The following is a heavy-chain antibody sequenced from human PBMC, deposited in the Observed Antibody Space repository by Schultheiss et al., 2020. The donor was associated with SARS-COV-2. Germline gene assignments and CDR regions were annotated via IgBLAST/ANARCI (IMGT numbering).Heavy chain of an antibody. Sequence: GGSLRLSCAASGFIFSGSVMHWVRQAPGKGLEWVAVIWYDGNNKYYADSVKGRFTISRDNSKNTLYLQMSSLRAEDTAVYYCARDYSSGYLYYYYGMDVWGQGTTVTVSS. CDR1: GFIFSGSV. V-gene: IGHV3-30*14. CDR2: IWYDGNNK. CDR3: ARDYSSGYLYYYYGMDV. J-gene: IGHJ6*02. D-gene: IGHD6-19*01.